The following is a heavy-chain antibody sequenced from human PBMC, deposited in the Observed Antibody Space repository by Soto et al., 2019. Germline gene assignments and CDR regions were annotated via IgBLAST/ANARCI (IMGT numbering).Heavy chain of an antibody. CDR2: ISTSGSFI. CDR3: AREPEGIAAALDY. CDR1: GFTFTTYG. J-gene: IGHJ4*02. V-gene: IGHV3-21*01. D-gene: IGHD6-13*01. Sequence: PRGPLTLSSAASGFTFTTYGMNWVRRAPGGGLGWVASISTSGSFIYYADSVKARLTISRDDAEKSLYMQMNSLRDEDTALYYCAREPEGIAAALDYWGRGTLVTVSS.